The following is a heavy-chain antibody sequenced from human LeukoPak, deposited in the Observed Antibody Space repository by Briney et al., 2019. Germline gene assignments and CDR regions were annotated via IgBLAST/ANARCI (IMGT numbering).Heavy chain of an antibody. Sequence: GGSLRLSCAASGFTVSSNYMSWVRQAPGKGLEWVSVIYSGGSTYYADSVKGRFTISRHNSKYTLYLQMNSLRAEDTAVYYCARGWAVAVFDYWGQGTLVTVSS. V-gene: IGHV3-53*04. CDR1: GFTVSSNY. CDR2: IYSGGST. CDR3: ARGWAVAVFDY. D-gene: IGHD6-19*01. J-gene: IGHJ4*02.